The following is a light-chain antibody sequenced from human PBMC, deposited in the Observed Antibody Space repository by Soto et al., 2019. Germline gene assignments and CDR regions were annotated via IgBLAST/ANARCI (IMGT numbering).Light chain of an antibody. J-gene: IGKJ1*01. Sequence: EIVLTQSPGTLSLSPGERATLSCRASQSVSSNQLAWYQQKPGQAPRLLMYGASSRATGIPDRFSGSGSGTDFTITISRLGPEDFAVYYCQQYAISWTFGQGTKVEIK. CDR1: QSVSSNQ. CDR3: QQYAISWT. CDR2: GAS. V-gene: IGKV3-20*01.